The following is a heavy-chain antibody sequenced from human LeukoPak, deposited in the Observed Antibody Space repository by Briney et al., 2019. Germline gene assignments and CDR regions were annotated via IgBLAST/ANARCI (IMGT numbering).Heavy chain of an antibody. D-gene: IGHD3-10*01. V-gene: IGHV1-2*02. CDR3: ARNIWFGESADAFDI. Sequence: ASVKVSCKASGYTFTGYYMHWVRQAPGQGLEWMGWINPNSGGTNYAQKFQGRVTMTRDKSVRTAYMELSRLTSDDTAVYYCARNIWFGESADAFDIWGQGTMVTVSS. CDR2: INPNSGGT. J-gene: IGHJ3*02. CDR1: GYTFTGYY.